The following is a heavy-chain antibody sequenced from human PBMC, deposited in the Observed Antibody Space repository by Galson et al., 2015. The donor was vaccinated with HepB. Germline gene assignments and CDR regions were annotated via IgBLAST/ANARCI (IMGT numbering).Heavy chain of an antibody. CDR2: ISSSSSTI. CDR1: GFTFTSYS. Sequence: SLRLSCAASGFTFTSYSMNWVRQAPGKWLEWISYISSSSSTIYYADSVQGRFTISRDNAKISLYLQMNSLRAEDTAVYYCARDRYGDYEFDYWGQGTLVTVSS. J-gene: IGHJ4*02. D-gene: IGHD4-17*01. CDR3: ARDRYGDYEFDY. V-gene: IGHV3-48*01.